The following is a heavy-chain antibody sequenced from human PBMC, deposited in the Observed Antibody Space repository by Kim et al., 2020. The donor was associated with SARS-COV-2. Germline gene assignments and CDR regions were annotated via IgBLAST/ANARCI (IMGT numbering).Heavy chain of an antibody. CDR1: GYTFTSYG. V-gene: IGHV7-4-1*02. Sequence: ASVKVSCKASGYTFTSYGMNWVRQAPGQGLEWMGWINTNTGNPTYAQGFTGRFVFSLDTSVSTAYLQISSLKAEDTAVYYCAESSYGRNYYYYYGMDVWGQGTTVTISS. J-gene: IGHJ6*02. D-gene: IGHD5-18*01. CDR3: AESSYGRNYYYYYGMDV. CDR2: INTNTGNP.